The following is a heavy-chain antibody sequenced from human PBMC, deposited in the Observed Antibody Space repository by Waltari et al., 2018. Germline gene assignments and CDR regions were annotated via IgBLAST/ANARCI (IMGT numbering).Heavy chain of an antibody. Sequence: EVQLIESGGGVVQPEGSLRLSRSLPESTFSTYWMTWVREASGRGLEWVANINYDGSEKNYVDSVKGRFTISRDNARNSLYLQMNSLRAEDTAVYYCATYRWLGYWGQGTLVTVSS. CDR1: ESTFSTYW. CDR2: INYDGSEK. V-gene: IGHV3-7*03. J-gene: IGHJ4*02. D-gene: IGHD3-10*01. CDR3: ATYRWLGY.